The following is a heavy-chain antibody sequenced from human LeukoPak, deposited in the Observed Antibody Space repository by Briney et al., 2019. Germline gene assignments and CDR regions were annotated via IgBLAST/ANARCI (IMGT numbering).Heavy chain of an antibody. V-gene: IGHV3-30*03. CDR1: GFTFTAYG. Sequence: GGSLRLSCAASGFTFTAYGMHWVRQAPGKGLEWLAVISFDGSGQYYADSVKGRFTISRDDSKNMLYLQMNSLRVEDTAVYYCARDFRFDPWGQGTLVTVSS. CDR2: ISFDGSGQ. CDR3: ARDFRFDP. J-gene: IGHJ5*02.